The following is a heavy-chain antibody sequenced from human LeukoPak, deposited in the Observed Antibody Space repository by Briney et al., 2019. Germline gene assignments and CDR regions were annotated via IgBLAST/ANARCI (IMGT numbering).Heavy chain of an antibody. J-gene: IGHJ5*02. CDR2: IYYSGST. V-gene: IGHV4-39*01. Sequence: PSETLSLTCTVSGGSLSSSSYYWGWLRQPPGRGLELIGCIYYSGSTYSIPTLTTRGTVSVDTSKNQSSLTLSYVTAADTAVYYCARPPWFDPWGQGTLVTVSS. CDR1: GGSLSSSSYY. CDR3: ARPPWFDP.